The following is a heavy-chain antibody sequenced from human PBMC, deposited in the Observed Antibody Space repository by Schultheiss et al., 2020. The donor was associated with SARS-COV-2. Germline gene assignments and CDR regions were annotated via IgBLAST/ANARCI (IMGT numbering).Heavy chain of an antibody. CDR2: IYYSGTS. V-gene: IGHV4-39*07. CDR1: GGSISSSTYY. J-gene: IGHJ4*02. Sequence: SETLSLTCTVSGGSISSSTYYWGWIRQPPGKGLEWIGYIYYSGTSDYNPSLRSRVTMSVDTSKNQFSLRLSSVTAADTAVYYCARDRASRGVDYWGQGTLVTVAS. D-gene: IGHD3-10*01. CDR3: ARDRASRGVDY.